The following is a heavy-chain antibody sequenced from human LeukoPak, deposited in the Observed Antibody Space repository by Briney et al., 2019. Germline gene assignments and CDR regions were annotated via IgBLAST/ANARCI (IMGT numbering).Heavy chain of an antibody. D-gene: IGHD2-15*01. J-gene: IGHJ4*02. CDR3: AAPALYCHGARCYSGLDY. Sequence: GGSLRLSCAASGFTFSNYVMTWVRQAPGKGLEWVSAVSDSGGGTFYADSVRGRFTISRDNSKNTLFLQVNSLTAEDTAIYYCAAPALYCHGARCYSGLDYWGQGTLVTVSS. CDR1: GFTFSNYV. CDR2: VSDSGGGT. V-gene: IGHV3-23*01.